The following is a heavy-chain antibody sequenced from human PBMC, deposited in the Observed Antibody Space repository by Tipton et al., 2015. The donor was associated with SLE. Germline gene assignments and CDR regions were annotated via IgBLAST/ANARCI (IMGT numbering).Heavy chain of an antibody. J-gene: IGHJ4*02. D-gene: IGHD5-24*01. V-gene: IGHV5-51*03. Sequence: QLVQSGAEVKKPGESLRISCKGSGYSFTNYWIAWVRQMPGKGLEWMGIIYPGDSDTRYSPSFQGQVTISPDKSISAAYLQWSSLKASDTAVYYCARMDGSLGPFDYWGQGTLVTVSA. CDR2: IYPGDSDT. CDR1: GYSFTNYW. CDR3: ARMDGSLGPFDY.